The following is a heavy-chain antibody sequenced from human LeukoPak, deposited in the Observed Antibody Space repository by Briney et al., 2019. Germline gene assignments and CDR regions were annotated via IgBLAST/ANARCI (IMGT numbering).Heavy chain of an antibody. CDR1: GFTVSDNA. CDR2: VSGRGGSA. Sequence: GGSLRLSCAASGFTVSDNAMTWVRQAPGKGLEWVSTVSGRGGSAFYADSVKGRFTVSRDNSRNTVFLQKNSLRAEDTAIYYCAKRVLCQTWGQGTLVTVSS. V-gene: IGHV3-23*01. CDR3: AKRVLCQT. D-gene: IGHD2-8*01. J-gene: IGHJ5*02.